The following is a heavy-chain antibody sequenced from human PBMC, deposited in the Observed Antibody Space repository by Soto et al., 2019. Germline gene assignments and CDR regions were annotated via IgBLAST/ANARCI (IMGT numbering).Heavy chain of an antibody. CDR3: ARFMTTVTNLAFDI. CDR2: IYHSGST. D-gene: IGHD4-17*01. V-gene: IGHV4-4*02. Sequence: QVQLQESGPGLVKPSGTLSLTCAVSGGSISSSNWWSWVRQPPGKGLEWIGEIYHSGSTNYNPSLTSRVTISVEKSKNQFSLKLSAVTVADTAVYYCARFMTTVTNLAFDIWGQGTMVTVSS. CDR1: GGSISSSNW. J-gene: IGHJ3*02.